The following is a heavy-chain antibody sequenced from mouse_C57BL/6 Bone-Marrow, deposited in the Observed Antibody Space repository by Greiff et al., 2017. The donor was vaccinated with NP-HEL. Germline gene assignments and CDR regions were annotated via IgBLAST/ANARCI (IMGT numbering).Heavy chain of an antibody. CDR2: IDPSDSET. V-gene: IGHV1-52*01. Sequence: VQLQQSGAELARPGASVKLSCKASGYTFTSYWMHWVKQRPIQGLEWIGNIDPSDSETHYNQKFKDKATLTVDKSSSTAYMQLSSLTSEDSAVYYCARSDYYYGSSPHFDYWGQGTTLTVSS. CDR3: ARSDYYYGSSPHFDY. CDR1: GYTFTSYW. D-gene: IGHD1-1*01. J-gene: IGHJ2*01.